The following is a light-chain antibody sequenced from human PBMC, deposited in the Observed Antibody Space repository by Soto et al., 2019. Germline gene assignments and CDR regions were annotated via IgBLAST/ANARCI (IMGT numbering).Light chain of an antibody. V-gene: IGLV2-8*01. CDR2: EVT. Sequence: QSALTQPPSASGSPGQSVTISCTGTSSDIGGYDHVSWYQQHPGKAPKVMIYEVTKRPSGVPDRFSGSKAGNTASLTVFGLQAEDEADYYCSSFAGPVWVFGGGTKVTVL. J-gene: IGLJ3*02. CDR1: SSDIGGYDH. CDR3: SSFAGPVWV.